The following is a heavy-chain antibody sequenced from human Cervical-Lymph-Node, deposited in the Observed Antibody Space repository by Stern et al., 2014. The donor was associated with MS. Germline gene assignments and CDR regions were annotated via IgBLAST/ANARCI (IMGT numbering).Heavy chain of an antibody. CDR2: IYPGDSET. CDR1: GYRFTNNW. D-gene: IGHD1-1*01. V-gene: IGHV5-51*03. CDR3: ARRGHGYMGIDY. J-gene: IGHJ4*02. Sequence: VQLVQSGAEVRKPGESLRISCEVSGYRFTNNWIGWVRQVPGKGLEWMGIIYPGDSETRYSPSFQGQVAILVDKSNSITYLQRSSLKASDTAIYYCARRGHGYMGIDYWGQGTLVTVSS.